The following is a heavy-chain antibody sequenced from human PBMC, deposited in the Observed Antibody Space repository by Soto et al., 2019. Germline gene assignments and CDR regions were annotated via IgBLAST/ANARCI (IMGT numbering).Heavy chain of an antibody. V-gene: IGHV5-51*01. Sequence: PGASLKISCKGSGYSFTTYWIGWVRQMPGKGLEWVGIIYPGDSDTRYSPSFQGQVTISADKYISTAYRQWSSLKASDTAMYYCAIKDRSSVFDYWGQGALVNVAS. D-gene: IGHD3-16*02. J-gene: IGHJ4*02. CDR2: IYPGDSDT. CDR3: AIKDRSSVFDY. CDR1: GYSFTTYW.